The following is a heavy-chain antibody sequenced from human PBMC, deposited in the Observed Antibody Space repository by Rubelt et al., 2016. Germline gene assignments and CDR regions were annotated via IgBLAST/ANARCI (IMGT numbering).Heavy chain of an antibody. V-gene: IGHV4-39*01. J-gene: IGHJ4*02. D-gene: IGHD6-19*01. CDR2: MNRDGTEK. Sequence: QLQLQESGPGLVKPSETLSLTCTVSGGSISSSSYYWGWIRQPPGKGLEWVANMNRDGTEKNYLTSVKGRFTISRENAKKLLSFQMNSLRAEDTAVYYCSSGGGWQSDYWGQGILVIVSS. CDR1: GGSISSSSYY. CDR3: SSGGGWQSDY.